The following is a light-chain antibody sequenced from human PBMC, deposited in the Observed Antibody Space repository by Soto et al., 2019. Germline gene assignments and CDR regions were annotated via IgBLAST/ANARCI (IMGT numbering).Light chain of an antibody. CDR3: QQSYITPYT. CDR1: QSISVH. V-gene: IGKV1-39*01. Sequence: DIQMTPSPYSLSASVVDIVTITCRASQSISVHLNWYQQKPGKVPKILTYAASNLQSGVPTSVSRSGSKKDFALTISSLHPEEFATNYCQQSYITPYTFGQGTKLQI. J-gene: IGKJ2*01. CDR2: AAS.